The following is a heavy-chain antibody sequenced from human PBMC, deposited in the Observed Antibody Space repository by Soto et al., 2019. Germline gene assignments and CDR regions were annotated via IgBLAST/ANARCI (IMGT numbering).Heavy chain of an antibody. CDR3: AKDFAQSYSGTPGYNWIDP. J-gene: IGHJ5*02. V-gene: IGHV3-23*01. Sequence: EVQLLESGGDLVQPGGSLRLSCAASGFTFSHYAMSWVRQAPGKGLEWVSAVSGNGDTTYYADSVKGRFIVSRDSSKSTVFLQMNSLRAEDTAIYYCAKDFAQSYSGTPGYNWIDPWGQGTLVTVSS. CDR2: VSGNGDTT. CDR1: GFTFSHYA. D-gene: IGHD5-12*01.